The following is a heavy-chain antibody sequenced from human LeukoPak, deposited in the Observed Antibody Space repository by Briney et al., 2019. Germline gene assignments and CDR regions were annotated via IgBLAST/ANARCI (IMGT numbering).Heavy chain of an antibody. V-gene: IGHV4-61*01. CDR1: GASVSSASY. Sequence: SETLSLTCTVSGASVSSASYWTWLRQPPGKGVEWIAHIYNGVNTNYNPSLKSRVTISVDTSKNQFSLRLNSVTAADTAVYYCARSRAFNSGAFDPWGQGSLVTVSS. CDR3: ARSRAFNSGAFDP. D-gene: IGHD1-26*01. CDR2: IYNGVNT. J-gene: IGHJ5*02.